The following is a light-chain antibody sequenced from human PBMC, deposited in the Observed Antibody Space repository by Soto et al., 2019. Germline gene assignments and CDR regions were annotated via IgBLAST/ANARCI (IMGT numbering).Light chain of an antibody. CDR1: QSISSW. V-gene: IGKV1-5*01. Sequence: IQITHSPSTLSASVGHRLTITRRASQSISSWLAWYQQKPGKAPKLLIFDASSLESGVPSRFSGSGSGTDFTLTISSLEPEDFAVYYCQQRSNWPWTFGQGTKVDI. CDR2: DAS. J-gene: IGKJ1*01. CDR3: QQRSNWPWT.